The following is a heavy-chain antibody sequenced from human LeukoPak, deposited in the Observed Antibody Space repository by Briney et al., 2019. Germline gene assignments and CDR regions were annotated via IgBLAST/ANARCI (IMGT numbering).Heavy chain of an antibody. J-gene: IGHJ4*02. D-gene: IGHD3-22*01. CDR1: GFTFSNAW. CDR3: TGHDYYDSNGYWPFDY. Sequence: GGSLRLSCAASGFTFSNAWMSWVRQAPGKGLEWVGRIKSKTDGGTTDYAAPVKGRFTISRDDSKNTLYLQMNSLKAEDTAVDYCTGHDYYDSNGYWPFDYWGQGTLVTVSS. CDR2: IKSKTDGGTT. V-gene: IGHV3-15*01.